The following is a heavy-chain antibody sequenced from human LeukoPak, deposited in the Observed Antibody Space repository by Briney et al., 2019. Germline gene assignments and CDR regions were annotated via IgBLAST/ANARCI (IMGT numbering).Heavy chain of an antibody. CDR3: ARDLGLSLDY. CDR2: VFTDGSS. D-gene: IGHD3-16*01. Sequence: PSETLSLTCSVSGGSIRGYYWSWIRQPAGKGLEWIGRVFTDGSSNYNPSLKSRVTMSVDTSNNQFSPKLSSVTAADTAVYYCARDLGLSLDYWGQGTLVTVSS. V-gene: IGHV4-4*07. J-gene: IGHJ4*02. CDR1: GGSIRGYY.